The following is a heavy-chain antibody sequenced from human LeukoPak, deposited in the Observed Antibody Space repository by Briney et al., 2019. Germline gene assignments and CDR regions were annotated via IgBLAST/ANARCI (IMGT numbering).Heavy chain of an antibody. J-gene: IGHJ3*02. D-gene: IGHD2-15*01. Sequence: SGTLSLTCTVSGGSISSGGYYWSWIRQPPGKGLEWIGYIYHSGSTYYNPSLKSRVTISVDRSKNQFSLKLSSVTAADTAVYYCARDTCSGGSCYFGIVGAKNAFDIWGQGTMVTVSS. V-gene: IGHV4-30-2*01. CDR2: IYHSGST. CDR3: ARDTCSGGSCYFGIVGAKNAFDI. CDR1: GGSISSGGYY.